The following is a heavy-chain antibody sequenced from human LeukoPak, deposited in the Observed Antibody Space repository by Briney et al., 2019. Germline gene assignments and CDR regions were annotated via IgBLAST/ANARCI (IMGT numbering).Heavy chain of an antibody. J-gene: IGHJ3*02. CDR3: ARDKGSRDNWGSYDAFDI. Sequence: GASVKVSCKASGGTFSSYAISWVRQAPGQGLEWMGGIIPIFGTANYAQKFQGRVTITADESTSTAYMELSSLRSEDTAVYYCARDKGSRDNWGSYDAFDIWGQGTMVTVSS. CDR1: GGTFSSYA. D-gene: IGHD7-27*01. CDR2: IIPIFGTA. V-gene: IGHV1-69*13.